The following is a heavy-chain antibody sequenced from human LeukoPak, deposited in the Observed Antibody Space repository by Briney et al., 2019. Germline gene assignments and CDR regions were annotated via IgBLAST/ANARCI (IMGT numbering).Heavy chain of an antibody. Sequence: SETLSLTCTVSGASIRSSSNYWGWIRQPPAKGLEWIASMHYSGNTYYNPSLKSRVTISLDTSKNQFSLKLTSLTAADSAVYYCARSLSYGSDLTFDYWGQGSLVTVSS. J-gene: IGHJ4*02. CDR3: ARSLSYGSDLTFDY. V-gene: IGHV4-39*01. CDR1: GASIRSSSNY. D-gene: IGHD6-25*01. CDR2: MHYSGNT.